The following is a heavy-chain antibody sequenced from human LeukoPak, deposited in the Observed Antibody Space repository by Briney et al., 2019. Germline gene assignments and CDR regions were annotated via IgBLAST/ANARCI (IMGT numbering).Heavy chain of an antibody. Sequence: PGRSLRLSCAASAFTFRNYAMHWVRQAPGKGLEWVAVISHDERNIYYADSVKGRFTISRDNSKNTLYLQMNSLRAEDTAVYYCAKDRTSLLVVPAALDYWGQGTLVTVSS. CDR1: AFTFRNYA. CDR3: AKDRTSLLVVPAALDY. V-gene: IGHV3-30*18. D-gene: IGHD2-2*01. J-gene: IGHJ4*02. CDR2: ISHDERNI.